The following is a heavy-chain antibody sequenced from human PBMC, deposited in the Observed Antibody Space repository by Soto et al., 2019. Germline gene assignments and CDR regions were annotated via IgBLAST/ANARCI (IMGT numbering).Heavy chain of an antibody. D-gene: IGHD3-3*01. CDR2: IYHSGST. V-gene: IGHV4-30-2*01. J-gene: IGHJ5*02. CDR1: GGSISSGGYS. Sequence: TSETLSLTCAVSGGSISSGGYSWSWIRQPPGKGLEWRGYIYHSGSTHYNPPLNSRVTLSVDRSKNQFSLKMSSVTAADTAVYYCARVPGDFWSGYYSWFDPWGQGTLVTVSS. CDR3: ARVPGDFWSGYYSWFDP.